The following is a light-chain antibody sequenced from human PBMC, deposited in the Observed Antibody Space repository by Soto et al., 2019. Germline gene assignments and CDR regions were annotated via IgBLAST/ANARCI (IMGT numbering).Light chain of an antibody. V-gene: IGLV2-11*01. J-gene: IGLJ1*01. CDR3: CSFAGSYTLYV. Sequence: QSALTQPRSVSGSPGQSLTISCTGSSSDAGGYSYVSWFQQHPGKAPKLMIYDVSKRPSGVPDRFSGSKSGNTASLTISGLQAEDEADYYCCSFAGSYTLYVFGTGTKVTVL. CDR1: SSDAGGYSY. CDR2: DVS.